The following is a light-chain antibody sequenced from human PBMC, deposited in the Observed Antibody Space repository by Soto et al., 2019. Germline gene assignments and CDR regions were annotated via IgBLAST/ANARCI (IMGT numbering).Light chain of an antibody. V-gene: IGLV1-40*01. CDR2: DND. J-gene: IGLJ2*01. CDR3: QSYDNSLSGVV. CDR1: SSNIEAGFD. Sequence: QAVVTQPPSVSGAPGQRIIISCTGSSSNIEAGFDVHWYQHLPGTAPKLLVYDNDNRPSGLPARFSDSRSGTSASLAITSLQADDEADYYCQSYDNSLSGVVFGGGTKLTVL.